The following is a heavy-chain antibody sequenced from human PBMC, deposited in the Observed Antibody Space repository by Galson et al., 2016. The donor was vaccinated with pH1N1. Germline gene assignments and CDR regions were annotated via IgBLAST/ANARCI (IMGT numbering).Heavy chain of an antibody. CDR3: ATFIGYSGYASPD. D-gene: IGHD5-12*01. J-gene: IGHJ4*02. CDR1: GYSISSGYY. V-gene: IGHV4-38-2*02. CDR2: IYHSGST. Sequence: ETLSLTCTVSGYSISSGYYWGWIRQPPGEGLEWIGSIYHSGSTYYNPSLKSRVTISVDTSKNQFSLKLSSATAADTAVYYCATFIGYSGYASPDWGQGTLVTVSS.